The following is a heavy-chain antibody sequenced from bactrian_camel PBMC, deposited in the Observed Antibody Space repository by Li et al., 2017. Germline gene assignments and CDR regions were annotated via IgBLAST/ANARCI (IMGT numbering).Heavy chain of an antibody. CDR3: ALSSNNWAFDG. J-gene: IGHJ4*01. CDR2: RDSYGST. V-gene: IGHV3S55*01. D-gene: IGHD8*01. Sequence: HVQLVESGGGSVQAGGSLRLSCVVSRYTVGRYCMGWFHQAPGEEREAVAGRDSYGSTTYADSVKGRFTGSRDNAKNTVYLQMNSLKSEDTALYFCALSSNNWAFDGWGQGTQVTVS. CDR1: RYTVGRYC.